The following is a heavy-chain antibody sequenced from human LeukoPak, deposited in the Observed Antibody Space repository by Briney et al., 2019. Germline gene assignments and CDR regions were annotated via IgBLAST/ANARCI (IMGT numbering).Heavy chain of an antibody. Sequence: GGSLRLSCAASGFTFSSYAMSWVRQAPGKGLEWVSAISGSGGSTYYAASVKGRFTISRDNSKNTLYLQMNSLRAEDTAVYYCAKDLRPQYYYDSSGYGAFDIWGQGTMVTVSS. J-gene: IGHJ3*02. V-gene: IGHV3-23*01. D-gene: IGHD3-22*01. CDR2: ISGSGGST. CDR1: GFTFSSYA. CDR3: AKDLRPQYYYDSSGYGAFDI.